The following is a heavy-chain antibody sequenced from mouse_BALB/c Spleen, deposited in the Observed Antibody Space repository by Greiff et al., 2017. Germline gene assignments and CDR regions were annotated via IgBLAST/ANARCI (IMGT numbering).Heavy chain of an antibody. CDR1: GYTFSSYW. CDR2: ILPGSGST. CDR3: ASYGYDEGYAMDY. V-gene: IGHV1-9*01. J-gene: IGHJ4*01. D-gene: IGHD2-2*01. Sequence: VQLQQSGAELMKPGASVKISCKATGYTFSSYWIEWVKQRPGHGLEWIGEILPGSGSTNYNEKFKGKATFTADTSSNTAYMQLSSLTSEDSAVYYCASYGYDEGYAMDYWGQGTSVTVSS.